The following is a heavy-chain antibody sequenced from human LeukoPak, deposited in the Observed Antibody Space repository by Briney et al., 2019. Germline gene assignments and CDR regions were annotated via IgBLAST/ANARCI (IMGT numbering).Heavy chain of an antibody. CDR2: TYYRSTWYS. CDR1: GDSVSSNSAA. J-gene: IGHJ4*02. CDR3: ARVQSFIGEPDY. Sequence: SQTLSPTCAISGDSVSSNSAAWNWIRQSPSRGLEWLGRTYYRSTWYSDYAVSVKSRMTINPDTSKNQFSLQLNSVTPEDTAVYYCARVQSFIGEPDYWGQGTLVTVSP. D-gene: IGHD3-10*01. V-gene: IGHV6-1*01.